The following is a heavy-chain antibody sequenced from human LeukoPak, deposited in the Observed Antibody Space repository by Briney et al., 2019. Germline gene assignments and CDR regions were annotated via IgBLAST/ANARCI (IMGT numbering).Heavy chain of an antibody. CDR1: GGSFSRYY. V-gene: IGHV4-34*01. Sequence: SETLSLTCAVYGGSFSRYYWTWIRQPPGKGLEWIGEINHSGSANYNPSLKSRVTISVDASKSQFSLRLSSVTAADTAVYYCARLTYSNNWYFRRGLDNWFDPWGQGTPVTVSS. D-gene: IGHD6-13*01. J-gene: IGHJ5*02. CDR3: ARLTYSNNWYFRRGLDNWFDP. CDR2: INHSGSA.